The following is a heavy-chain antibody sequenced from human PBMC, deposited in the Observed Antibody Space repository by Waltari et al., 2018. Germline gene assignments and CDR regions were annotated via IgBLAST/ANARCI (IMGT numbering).Heavy chain of an antibody. D-gene: IGHD1-20*01. CDR3: ARGLYRIAEQLTFDY. Sequence: QVQLVQSGAEVKKPGASVKVSCKASGYTFSSCAVHWVRQAPGQRLEWMGWINAGNGDTKKSQKLQGRVTITRDTSASTAYMELSSLRSEDTAVYYCARGLYRIAEQLTFDYWGQGTLVTVSS. CDR1: GYTFSSCA. CDR2: INAGNGDT. V-gene: IGHV1-3*01. J-gene: IGHJ4*02.